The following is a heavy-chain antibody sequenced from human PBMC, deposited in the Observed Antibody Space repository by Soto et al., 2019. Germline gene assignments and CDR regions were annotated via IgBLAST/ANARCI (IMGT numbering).Heavy chain of an antibody. V-gene: IGHV5-51*01. J-gene: IGHJ6*02. CDR3: TREQVRTTFPRYYYYGMDV. D-gene: IGHD1-7*01. CDR1: GYSFTSYW. CDR2: IYPGDSDT. Sequence: GESLKISCKGSGYSFTSYWIGWVRQMPGKGLEWMGIIYPGDSDTRYSPSFQGQVTISADKSISTAYLQWSSLKASDTAMYYCTREQVRTTFPRYYYYGMDVWGQGTTVTVSS.